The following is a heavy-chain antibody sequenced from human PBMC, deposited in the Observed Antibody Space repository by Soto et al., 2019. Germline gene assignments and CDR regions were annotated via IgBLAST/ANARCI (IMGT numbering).Heavy chain of an antibody. Sequence: GGSLRLSCAASGFTFSSYSMSWVRQAPGKGLEWVSSISSSSSYIYYADSVKGRFTISRDNAKNSLYLQMNSLRAEDTAVYYCAREGGYSSSWYENYYYYGMDVWGQGTTVTVSS. V-gene: IGHV3-21*01. J-gene: IGHJ6*02. CDR2: ISSSSSYI. D-gene: IGHD6-13*01. CDR1: GFTFSSYS. CDR3: AREGGYSSSWYENYYYYGMDV.